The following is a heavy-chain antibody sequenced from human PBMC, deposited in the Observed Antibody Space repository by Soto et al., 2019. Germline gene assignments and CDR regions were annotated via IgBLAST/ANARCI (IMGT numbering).Heavy chain of an antibody. J-gene: IGHJ4*02. CDR1: GDSVTSHY. V-gene: IGHV4-59*08. D-gene: IGHD6-19*01. CDR2: MHYTGFS. CDR3: ARAAGYSSGFVDY. Sequence: SETLSLTCSFSGDSVTSHYLTWIRQSPEKGLEWIGYMHYTGFSHYNPSLKSRLTISVDRSKNQFSLKLSSVTAADTAVYYCARAAGYSSGFVDYWGQGTLVTVSS.